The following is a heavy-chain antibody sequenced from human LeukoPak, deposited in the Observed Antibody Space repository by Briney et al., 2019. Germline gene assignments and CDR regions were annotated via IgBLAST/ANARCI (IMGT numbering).Heavy chain of an antibody. CDR3: ARDSMSYDYWSGYPQDPFDY. J-gene: IGHJ4*02. V-gene: IGHV1-2*02. CDR2: INPTSGGT. CDR1: GYTFIGYY. Sequence: GASVKVSCKASGYTFIGYYMHWVRQAPGQGLEWMGWINPTSGGTKYAQKFQGSVTMTRDMSISTAYMELSTLRSDATAQYYCARDSMSYDYWSGYPQDPFDYWGKGTLVTVSS. D-gene: IGHD3-3*01.